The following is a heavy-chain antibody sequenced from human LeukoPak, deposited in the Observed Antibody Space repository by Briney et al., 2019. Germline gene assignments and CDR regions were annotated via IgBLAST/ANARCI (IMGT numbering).Heavy chain of an antibody. D-gene: IGHD2-2*01. V-gene: IGHV3-20*04. CDR3: ARDPGSPRYCSSTSCYLYY. CDR1: GFTFEGYG. Sequence: PGGSLRLSCAASGFTFEGYGMSWVRQAPGKGLEWVSGINWNGGSTGYADSVKGRFTISRANAKNSLYLQMNSLRAEDTALYYCARDPGSPRYCSSTSCYLYYWGQGTLVTVSS. CDR2: INWNGGST. J-gene: IGHJ4*02.